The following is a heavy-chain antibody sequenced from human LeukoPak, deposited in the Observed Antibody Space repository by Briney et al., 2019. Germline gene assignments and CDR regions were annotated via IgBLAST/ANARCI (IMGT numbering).Heavy chain of an antibody. V-gene: IGHV3-49*04. Sequence: QAGGSLRLSCTGSGFTFGDHAMSWVRQAPGKGLEWVGFIRSKAYRGTTEYAASVKGRFTISRDDSASIANLQMNSLRTEDTAVYYCARGPIQLWIHNAMDVWGQGTTVTVSS. CDR1: GFTFGDHA. CDR3: ARGPIQLWIHNAMDV. D-gene: IGHD5-18*01. CDR2: IRSKAYRGTT. J-gene: IGHJ6*02.